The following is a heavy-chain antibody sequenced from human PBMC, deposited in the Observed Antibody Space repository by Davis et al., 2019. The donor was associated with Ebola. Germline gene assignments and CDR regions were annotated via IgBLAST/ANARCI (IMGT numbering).Heavy chain of an antibody. Sequence: PSETLSLTCTVSGGSISSGGYYWSWIRQHPGKGLEWIGYIYYSGSTYYNPSLKSRVTISVDTSKNQFSLKLSSVTAADTAVYYCARGDSSSWYSVFSYGMDVWGQGTTVTVSS. D-gene: IGHD6-13*01. V-gene: IGHV4-31*03. CDR1: GGSISSGGYY. CDR2: IYYSGST. J-gene: IGHJ6*02. CDR3: ARGDSSSWYSVFSYGMDV.